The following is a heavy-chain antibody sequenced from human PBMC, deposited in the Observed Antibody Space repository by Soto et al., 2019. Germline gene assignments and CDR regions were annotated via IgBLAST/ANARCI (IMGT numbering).Heavy chain of an antibody. CDR1: GGSISSDDHY. V-gene: IGHV4-30-4*01. Sequence: QVQLQDSGPGLVKPSQTLSLTCTVSGGSISSDDHYWTWIRQPPGEGLEWIGYIYYTGSTTYNPSLKSRVTISMDPSKNQFSLTVNSVTAADTAVYYCARDRSNSPDFFDFWGQGTLVTVSS. CDR2: IYYTGST. D-gene: IGHD6-6*01. J-gene: IGHJ4*02. CDR3: ARDRSNSPDFFDF.